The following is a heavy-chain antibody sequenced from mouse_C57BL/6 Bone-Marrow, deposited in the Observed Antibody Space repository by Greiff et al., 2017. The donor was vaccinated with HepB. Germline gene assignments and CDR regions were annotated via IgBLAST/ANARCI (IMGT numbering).Heavy chain of an antibody. D-gene: IGHD2-4*01. CDR2: IYPGNSDT. Sequence: VQLQQSGTVLARPGASVKMSCKTSGYTFTSYWMHWVKQRPGQGLEWIGAIYPGNSDTSYNQKFKGKAKLTAVTSASTAYMELRSLTNEDSAVYYCTRRAGLYDYDAVYAMDYWGQGTSVTVSS. J-gene: IGHJ4*01. V-gene: IGHV1-5*01. CDR3: TRRAGLYDYDAVYAMDY. CDR1: GYTFTSYW.